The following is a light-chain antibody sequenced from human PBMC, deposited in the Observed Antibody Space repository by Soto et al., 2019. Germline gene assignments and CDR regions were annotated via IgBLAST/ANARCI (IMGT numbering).Light chain of an antibody. V-gene: IGLV2-23*02. CDR1: SSDVGGFNY. Sequence: QSVLTQPASVSGSPGQSITISCTGTSSDVGGFNYVSWYQQHPGKAPKLMIYEVSNRPSGVSHRFSGSKSDNTASLTISGLRAEDEAHYHCCSYAGSRTFVFGGGTKVTVL. CDR3: CSYAGSRTFV. J-gene: IGLJ3*02. CDR2: EVS.